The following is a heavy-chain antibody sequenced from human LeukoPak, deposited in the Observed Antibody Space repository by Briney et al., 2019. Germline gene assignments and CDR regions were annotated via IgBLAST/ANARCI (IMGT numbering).Heavy chain of an antibody. CDR3: AGGRAGD. Sequence: GGSLRLSCAASGFTFSRYWMTWVRQAPGKGLEWVATIKEDGSETYYVDSVKGRFTISRDNAKNSLYLQMNSLRVEDTAVYYCAGGRAGDWGQGTLVTVSS. CDR1: GFTFSRYW. J-gene: IGHJ4*02. V-gene: IGHV3-7*05. CDR2: IKEDGSET. D-gene: IGHD6-13*01.